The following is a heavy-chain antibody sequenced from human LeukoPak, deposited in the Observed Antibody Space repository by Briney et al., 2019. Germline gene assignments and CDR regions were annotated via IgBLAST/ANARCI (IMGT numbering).Heavy chain of an antibody. CDR1: GFSFSNYA. V-gene: IGHV3-23*01. Sequence: GGSLRLSCAASGFSFSNYAMSWVRQVPGKGLEWVSAISGRDDSTYYPDSVKGRFTISRDTSKNTLYLQMNSLRAEDTAVYYCAKWGDYDVLTGYYDSDYWGQGTLVTVSS. D-gene: IGHD3-9*01. CDR2: ISGRDDST. CDR3: AKWGDYDVLTGYYDSDY. J-gene: IGHJ4*02.